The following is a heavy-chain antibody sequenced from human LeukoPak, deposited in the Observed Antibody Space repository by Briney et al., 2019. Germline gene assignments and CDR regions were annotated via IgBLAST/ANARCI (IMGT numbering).Heavy chain of an antibody. D-gene: IGHD2-2*01. J-gene: IGHJ5*02. CDR1: GFTFSSYW. V-gene: IGHV3-7*01. CDR3: ARAANYIVVVPTAIPNWFDP. Sequence: PGGSLRLSCAASGFTFSSYWMSWVRQAPGKGLEWVANIKQDGSEKYYVDSVKGRFTISRDNAKNSLYLQMNSLRAEDTAAYYCARAANYIVVVPTAIPNWFDPWGQGTLVTVSS. CDR2: IKQDGSEK.